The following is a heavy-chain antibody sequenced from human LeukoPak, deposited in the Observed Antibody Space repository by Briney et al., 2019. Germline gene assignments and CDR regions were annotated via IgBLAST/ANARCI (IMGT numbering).Heavy chain of an antibody. Sequence: SETLSLTCTVSGGSISSYYWSWVRQPAGKGLEWIGRVYTSGNTNYNPSLKSRVTMSVDTSKNQFSLKLSSVTAADTAVYYCAREATRSGSSDYYHFVYWGQGTLVTVSS. V-gene: IGHV4-4*07. CDR2: VYTSGNT. D-gene: IGHD3-22*01. J-gene: IGHJ4*02. CDR3: AREATRSGSSDYYHFVY. CDR1: GGSISSYY.